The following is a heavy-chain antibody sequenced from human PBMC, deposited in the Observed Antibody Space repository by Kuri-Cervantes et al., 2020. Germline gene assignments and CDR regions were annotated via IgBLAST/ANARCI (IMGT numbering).Heavy chain of an antibody. D-gene: IGHD6-19*01. J-gene: IGHJ5*02. CDR1: GGSISRADYY. V-gene: IGHV4-30-4*01. Sequence: SETLSLTCTVSGGSISRADYYWSWVRQPPGKGLEWIGYIYYSGSTYYSPSLKSRVTISIDTSKNRFSLKLSSVTAADTAVYYCARDLVYSSGWYVYNWFDPWGQGTLVTVSS. CDR2: IYYSGST. CDR3: ARDLVYSSGWYVYNWFDP.